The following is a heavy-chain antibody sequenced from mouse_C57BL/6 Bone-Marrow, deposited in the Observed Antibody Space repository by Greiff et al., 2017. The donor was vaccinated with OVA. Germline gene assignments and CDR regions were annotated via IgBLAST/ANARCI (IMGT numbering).Heavy chain of an antibody. Sequence: VQLQQSGAELMKPGASVKLSCKATGYTFTGYWIEWVKQRPGHGLEWIGELLPGSGSTNYNEKFKGKATFTADTSSNTAYMQLSSLTTEDSAIYDCARSGITTVVASSRDYWGQGTSVTVSS. CDR2: LLPGSGST. CDR1: GYTFTGYW. D-gene: IGHD1-1*01. V-gene: IGHV1-9*01. CDR3: ARSGITTVVASSRDY. J-gene: IGHJ4*01.